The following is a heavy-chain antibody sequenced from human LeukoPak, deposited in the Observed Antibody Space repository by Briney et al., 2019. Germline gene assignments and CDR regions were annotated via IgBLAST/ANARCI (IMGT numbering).Heavy chain of an antibody. CDR3: ARERITIFGVVNRWYFDL. Sequence: ASVKVSCKASGYTFNNYGISWVRQVPGQGLEWMGGIIPIFGTANYAQKFQGRVTITADESTSTAYMELSSLRSEDTAVYYCARERITIFGVVNRWYFDLWGRGTLVTVSS. CDR2: IIPIFGTA. J-gene: IGHJ2*01. CDR1: GYTFNNYG. D-gene: IGHD3-3*01. V-gene: IGHV1-69*13.